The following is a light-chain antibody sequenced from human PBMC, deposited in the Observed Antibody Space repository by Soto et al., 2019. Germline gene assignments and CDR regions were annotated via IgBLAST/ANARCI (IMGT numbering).Light chain of an antibody. J-gene: IGLJ2*01. Sequence: QSVLTQPPSVSAAPGQKVTISCSGSSSNIGSNYVSWYQQLPETAPKLLIYDNGKRPSGIPDRFSGSQSGTSATLGITGLQTGDEADYYCGTWDNSLSAVFGGGTKLTVL. CDR2: DNG. V-gene: IGLV1-51*01. CDR3: GTWDNSLSAV. CDR1: SSNIGSNY.